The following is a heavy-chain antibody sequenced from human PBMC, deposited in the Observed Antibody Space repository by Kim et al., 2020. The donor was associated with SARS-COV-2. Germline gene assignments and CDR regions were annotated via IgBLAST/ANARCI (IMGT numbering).Heavy chain of an antibody. CDR3: ARRRITMTNGGLFDY. CDR2: IYHSGST. CDR1: GGSISSGGYS. D-gene: IGHD3-22*01. Sequence: SETLSLTCAVSGGSISSGGYSWSWIRQPPGKGLEWIGYIYHSGSTYYNPSLKSRVTISVDRSKNQFSLKLSSVTAADTAVYYCARRRITMTNGGLFDYWGQGTLVTVSS. V-gene: IGHV4-30-2*01. J-gene: IGHJ4*02.